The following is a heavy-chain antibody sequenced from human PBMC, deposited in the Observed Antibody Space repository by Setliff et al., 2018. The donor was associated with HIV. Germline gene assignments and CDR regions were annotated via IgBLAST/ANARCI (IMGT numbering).Heavy chain of an antibody. CDR1: GFTFSTYA. Sequence: PGGSLRLSCAASGFTFSTYAMGWVRQAAGKGLEWVSTIGAVGTPTHYAESVKGRFTISKDNSKDTLYLQMSSLRSEDTAVYYCARADSSNWYHVDYWGQGTLVTVSS. CDR3: ARADSSNWYHVDY. J-gene: IGHJ4*02. D-gene: IGHD6-13*01. CDR2: IGAVGTPT. V-gene: IGHV3-23*01.